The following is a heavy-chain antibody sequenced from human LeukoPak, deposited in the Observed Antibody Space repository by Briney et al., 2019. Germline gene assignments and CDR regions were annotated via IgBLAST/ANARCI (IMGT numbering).Heavy chain of an antibody. Sequence: GESLKISCKGPGYSFSSYWIGWVRQMPGKGLEWMGIIYPGDSDTTYSPSFEGQVTISADKSISTAYLQWSSLKASDTAMYYCARRYCSSTSCYRAFDIWGQGTMVTVSS. CDR3: ARRYCSSTSCYRAFDI. V-gene: IGHV5-51*01. J-gene: IGHJ3*02. D-gene: IGHD2-2*02. CDR2: IYPGDSDT. CDR1: GYSFSSYW.